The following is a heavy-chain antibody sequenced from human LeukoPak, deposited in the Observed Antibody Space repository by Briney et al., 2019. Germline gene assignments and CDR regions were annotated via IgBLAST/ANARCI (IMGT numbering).Heavy chain of an antibody. CDR2: INHSGST. J-gene: IGHJ4*02. V-gene: IGHV4-34*01. Sequence: PSETLSLTCAVYGGSFSGYYWSWIRQPPGKGLEWIGEINHSGSTNYNPSLKSRVTISVDTSNNQFSLKPRSVTAADTAVYFCARDRKDYSGSYFDYWGQGTLVTVSS. CDR3: ARDRKDYSGSYFDY. CDR1: GGSFSGYY. D-gene: IGHD1-26*01.